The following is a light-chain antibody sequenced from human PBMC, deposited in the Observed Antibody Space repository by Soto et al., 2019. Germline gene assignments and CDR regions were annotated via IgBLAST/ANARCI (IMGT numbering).Light chain of an antibody. CDR1: QSVSSN. CDR2: GAS. Sequence: EIVMTQSPATLSVSPGERATLSCRTSQSVSSNLAWYQQKPGQAPRLLIYGASTRATGIPARFSGSGSGTEFSLTNSCLQSEVFAVYFCQQYNNGTPCTFGQGTKVEFK. V-gene: IGKV3-15*01. J-gene: IGKJ1*01. CDR3: QQYNNGTPCT.